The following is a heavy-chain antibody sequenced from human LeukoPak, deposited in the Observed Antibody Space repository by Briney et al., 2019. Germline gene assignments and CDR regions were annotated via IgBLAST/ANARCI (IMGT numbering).Heavy chain of an antibody. Sequence: SETLSLTCAVSGGSISSSYWWSWVRQPPGKGLEWIGEINHSGSTNYNPSLKSRVTISVDTSKSQFSLKLSSVTAADTAVYYCARFLVGASPDYWGQGTLVTVSS. CDR2: INHSGST. CDR3: ARFLVGASPDY. D-gene: IGHD1-26*01. V-gene: IGHV4-4*02. J-gene: IGHJ4*02. CDR1: GGSISSSYW.